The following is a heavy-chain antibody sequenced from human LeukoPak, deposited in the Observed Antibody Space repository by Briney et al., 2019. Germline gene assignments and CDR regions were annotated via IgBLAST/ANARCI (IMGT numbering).Heavy chain of an antibody. J-gene: IGHJ4*02. Sequence: SETLSLTCTVSGGSISPYYWSWVRQPPGKGLEWIGNIYYSGSTDSNPSLKSRVTFSVDTSKNQFSLKLSSVTAADTAIYYCARGQRGLPYWGQGTLVTVSS. CDR2: IYYSGST. D-gene: IGHD3/OR15-3a*01. CDR3: ARGQRGLPY. CDR1: GGSISPYY. V-gene: IGHV4-59*01.